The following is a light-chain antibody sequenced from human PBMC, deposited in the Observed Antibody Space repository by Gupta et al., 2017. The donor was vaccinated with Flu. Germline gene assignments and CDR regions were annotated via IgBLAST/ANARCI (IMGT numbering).Light chain of an antibody. CDR1: QGISSY. J-gene: IGKJ4*01. V-gene: IGKV1-9*01. Sequence: DIQLTQSPSFLSASVGDRITITCRASQGISSYLVWYQQKSGKAPKLLIYAASTLQSGVPSRFSGSGSGTEFTLTISSLQPEDFATYHCQQLNSYPITFGGGTKVEIK. CDR3: QQLNSYPIT. CDR2: AAS.